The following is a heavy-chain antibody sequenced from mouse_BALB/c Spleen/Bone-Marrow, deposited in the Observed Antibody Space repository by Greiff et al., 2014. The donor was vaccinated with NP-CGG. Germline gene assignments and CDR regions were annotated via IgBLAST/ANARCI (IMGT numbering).Heavy chain of an antibody. CDR1: GFTFSSYA. D-gene: IGHD2-3*01. CDR3: AREVDGWYYFDY. J-gene: IGHJ2*01. CDR2: ISSGGST. V-gene: IGHV5-6-5*01. Sequence: EVHLVESGGGLVKPGGSLKLSCAASGFTFSSYAMSWVRQTPEKRLEWVASISSGGSTYYPDSVKGRFTISRDNARNILYLQMSSLRSEDTAMYYCAREVDGWYYFDYWGQGTTLTVPS.